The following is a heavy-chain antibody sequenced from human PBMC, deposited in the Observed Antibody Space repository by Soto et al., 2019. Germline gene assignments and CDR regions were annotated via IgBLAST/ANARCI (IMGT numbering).Heavy chain of an antibody. CDR1: GFTFSSYA. Sequence: PGGSLRLSCAASGFTFSSYAMSWVRQAPGKGLEWVSAISGSGGSTYYADSVKGRFTISRDNSKNTLYLQMNSLRAEDTAVYYCAKVREIVVVVAATSFDYWGQGTLVTVSS. D-gene: IGHD2-15*01. J-gene: IGHJ4*02. V-gene: IGHV3-23*01. CDR3: AKVREIVVVVAATSFDY. CDR2: ISGSGGST.